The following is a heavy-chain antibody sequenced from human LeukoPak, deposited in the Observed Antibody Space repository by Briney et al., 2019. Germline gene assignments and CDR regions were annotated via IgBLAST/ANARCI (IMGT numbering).Heavy chain of an antibody. J-gene: IGHJ2*01. D-gene: IGHD2-15*01. CDR3: ARARYCSGGSCSRWRGYFDL. CDR1: GFTFSSYW. Sequence: GGSLRLSCAASGFTFSSYWMSWVRQAPGKGLEWVANIKQDGSEKYYVGSVKGRFTISRDNAKNSLYLQMNSLRAEDTAVYYCARARYCSGGSCSRWRGYFDLWGRGTLVTVSS. CDR2: IKQDGSEK. V-gene: IGHV3-7*01.